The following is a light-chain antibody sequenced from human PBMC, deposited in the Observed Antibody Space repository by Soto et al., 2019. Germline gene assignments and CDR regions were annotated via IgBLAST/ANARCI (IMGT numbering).Light chain of an antibody. CDR1: QSINNR. V-gene: IGKV1-5*01. Sequence: IQMTQSPSTLSASIGDRATIPCRASQSINNRLAWYQQMPGKAPNLLIYDASTLESGVPSRFRGSGSETEFTLTISGLQPDDFATYYCQQFIDGWTFGQGTRWIS. J-gene: IGKJ1*01. CDR3: QQFIDGWT. CDR2: DAS.